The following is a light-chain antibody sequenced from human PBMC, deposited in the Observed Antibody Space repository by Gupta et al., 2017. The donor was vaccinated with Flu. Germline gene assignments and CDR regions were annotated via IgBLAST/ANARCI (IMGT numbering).Light chain of an antibody. Sequence: QSVLTQPPSASGTPGQRVTMSCSGSSSNIGSNYVYWYQQFPGTAPKLLIYRNDERPSGVPYRFSGSKSGTSASLAISGLRSEDEADYYCAAWDDSLRGSFFGTGTKVTVL. CDR1: SSNIGSNY. CDR2: RND. J-gene: IGLJ1*01. CDR3: AAWDDSLRGSF. V-gene: IGLV1-47*01.